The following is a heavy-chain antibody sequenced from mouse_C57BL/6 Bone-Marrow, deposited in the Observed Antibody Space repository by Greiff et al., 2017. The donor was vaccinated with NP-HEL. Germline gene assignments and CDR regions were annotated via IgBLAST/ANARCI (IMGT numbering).Heavy chain of an antibody. J-gene: IGHJ2*01. CDR1: GFTFSSYA. CDR2: ISDGGSYT. D-gene: IGHD2-5*01. Sequence: EVMLVESGGGLVKPGGSLKLSCAASGFTFSSYAMSWVRQTPEKRLEWVATISDGGSYTYYPDNVKGRFTISRDNAKNNLYLQMSHLKSEDTAMYYCARGGSNYGFDYWGQGTTLTVSS. CDR3: ARGGSNYGFDY. V-gene: IGHV5-4*03.